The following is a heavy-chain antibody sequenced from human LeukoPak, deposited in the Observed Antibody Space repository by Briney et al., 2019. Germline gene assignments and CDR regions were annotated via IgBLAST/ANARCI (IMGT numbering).Heavy chain of an antibody. CDR3: AREGVMITFGGVLNDAFDI. Sequence: GGSLRLSCAASGFTFSSYWMSWVRQAPGKGLEWVANIKQDGSEKYYVDSVKGRFTISRDNAKNSLYLQMNSLRAEDTAVYYCAREGVMITFGGVLNDAFDIWGQGTMVTVSS. D-gene: IGHD3-16*01. J-gene: IGHJ3*02. V-gene: IGHV3-7*01. CDR2: IKQDGSEK. CDR1: GFTFSSYW.